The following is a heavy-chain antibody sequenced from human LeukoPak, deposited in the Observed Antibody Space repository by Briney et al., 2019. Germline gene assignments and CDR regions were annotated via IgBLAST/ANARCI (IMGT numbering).Heavy chain of an antibody. CDR3: AKNFGSGRGVPYGMDV. D-gene: IGHD3-10*01. J-gene: IGHJ6*02. V-gene: IGHV3-23*01. CDR1: GFTFTSYA. CDR2: FIRGDTGET. Sequence: GGSLRLSCAASGFTFTSYALRWVRQAPGKGRGWFAAFIRGDTGETIYAESVKGRFTISRDDSKNTLYLQMSALRGEDTALYYCAKNFGSGRGVPYGMDVWGQGTTVTVSS.